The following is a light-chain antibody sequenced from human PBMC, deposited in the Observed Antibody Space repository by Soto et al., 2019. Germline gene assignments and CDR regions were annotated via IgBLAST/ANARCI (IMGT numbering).Light chain of an antibody. CDR3: QQSFRTRT. CDR2: KAS. CDR1: QTIGKY. Sequence: DIQMTQSPSSLSATVGDRVTITCRASQTIGKYLNWYQQQPGKAPKLLIYKASTLKSGVPSRFSGSGSGTDFTLTISYLQPEDFATYFCQQSFRTRTFGQGTKVDIK. V-gene: IGKV1-39*01. J-gene: IGKJ1*01.